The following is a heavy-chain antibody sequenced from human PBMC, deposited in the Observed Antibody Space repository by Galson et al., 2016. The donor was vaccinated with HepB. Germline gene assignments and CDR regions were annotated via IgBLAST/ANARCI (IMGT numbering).Heavy chain of an antibody. CDR3: ARALYYDTSTYYYRGSDYSNYYGLDV. J-gene: IGHJ6*02. CDR1: GFTFRTYS. CDR2: VSFDGKNK. D-gene: IGHD3-22*01. Sequence: SLRLSCAPSGFTFRTYSMHWVRQASGKGLEWVALVSFDGKNKFYADSVKGRFTISRGNAKNSLYLQINSLRAEDTAVYYCARALYYDTSTYYYRGSDYSNYYGLDVWGQGTTVTVSS. V-gene: IGHV3-30*04.